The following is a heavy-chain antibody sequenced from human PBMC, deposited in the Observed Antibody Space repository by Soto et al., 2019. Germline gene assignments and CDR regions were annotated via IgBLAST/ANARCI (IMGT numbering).Heavy chain of an antibody. CDR3: ARLRRYYYGSGSFSDY. CDR1: GGSISSSSYY. CDR2: IYYSGST. V-gene: IGHV4-39*01. D-gene: IGHD3-10*01. Sequence: XXTLSLTCTVSGGSISSSSYYWGSIRQPPGKGLEWIGSIYYSGSTYYNPSLKSRVTISVDTSKNQFSLKLSSVTAADTAVYYCARLRRYYYGSGSFSDYWGQGTLVTVSS. J-gene: IGHJ4*02.